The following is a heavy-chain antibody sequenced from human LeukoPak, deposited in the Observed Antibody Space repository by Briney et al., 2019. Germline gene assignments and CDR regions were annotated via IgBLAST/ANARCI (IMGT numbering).Heavy chain of an antibody. J-gene: IGHJ5*02. CDR2: IYYSGST. CDR3: ARDSRDSSGYYWGPKRWFDP. CDR1: GFTFSSYS. Sequence: LRLSCAASGFTFSSYSMNWVRQAPGKGLEWIGYIYYSGSTYYNPSLKSRVTISVDTSKNQFSLKLSSVTAADTAVYYCARDSRDSSGYYWGPKRWFDPWGQGTLVTVSS. D-gene: IGHD3-22*01. V-gene: IGHV4-31*02.